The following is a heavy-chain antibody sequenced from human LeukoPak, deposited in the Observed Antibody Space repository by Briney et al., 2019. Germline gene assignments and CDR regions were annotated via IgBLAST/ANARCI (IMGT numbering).Heavy chain of an antibody. CDR1: GGSFSGYY. V-gene: IGHV4-34*01. CDR2: INHSGST. D-gene: IGHD3-3*01. Sequence: SETLSLTCAVYGGSFSGYYWSWIRQPPGKGLEWIGEINHSGSTNYNPSLKSRVTISVDTSKNQFSLKLSSVTAADTDVYYCAREVQSVRFLEWLPSTGFDPWGQGTLVTVSS. CDR3: AREVQSVRFLEWLPSTGFDP. J-gene: IGHJ5*02.